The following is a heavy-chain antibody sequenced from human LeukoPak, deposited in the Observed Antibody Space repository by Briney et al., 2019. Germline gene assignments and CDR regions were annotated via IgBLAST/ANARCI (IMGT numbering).Heavy chain of an antibody. CDR1: GFTFSSYE. CDR2: ISISGSII. CDR3: ASPTDLSDY. J-gene: IGHJ4*02. D-gene: IGHD1-14*01. V-gene: IGHV3-48*03. Sequence: GGSLRLSCTASGFTFSSYEMNWVRQAPGKGLEWVSYISISGSIIYYADSVKGRFTISRDNAKNPLYLQMNSLRAEDTAVYYCASPTDLSDYWGQGTLVTVSS.